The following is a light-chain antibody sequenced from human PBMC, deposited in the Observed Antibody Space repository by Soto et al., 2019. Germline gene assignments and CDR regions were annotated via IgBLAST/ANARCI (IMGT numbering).Light chain of an antibody. CDR3: TVWDDSLNGRL. CDR1: SSNIGSNA. Sequence: QSVLTQPPSASGTPVQRVTFSCSGSSSNIGSNAVNWYRQFPGTSPKLLIYRNDQRPSGVPGRFSGSKSGTSASLVISGLQSEDEADYYCTVWDDSLNGRLFGGGTKVTVL. J-gene: IGLJ2*01. V-gene: IGLV1-44*01. CDR2: RND.